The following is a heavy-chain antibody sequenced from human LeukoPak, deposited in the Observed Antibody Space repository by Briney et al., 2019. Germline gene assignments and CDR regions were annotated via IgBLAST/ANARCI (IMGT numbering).Heavy chain of an antibody. V-gene: IGHV4-59*01. Sequence: SETLSLTCSVAGGSISTYHWNWIRQTPGKGLEWIGHISNGNTDYNPSLKSRVTISVDTSKNQFSLKLTSVTAADTAVYYCARDKAHSYGRYFDPWGQGALVIVSS. CDR2: ISNGNT. CDR1: GGSISTYH. D-gene: IGHD5-18*01. CDR3: ARDKAHSYGRYFDP. J-gene: IGHJ5*02.